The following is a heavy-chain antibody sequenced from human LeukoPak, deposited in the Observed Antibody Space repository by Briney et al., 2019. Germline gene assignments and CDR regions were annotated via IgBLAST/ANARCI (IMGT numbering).Heavy chain of an antibody. J-gene: IGHJ6*02. V-gene: IGHV3-30*18. CDR1: GFTFSSYG. CDR3: AKGEGSSGWYYYYYGMDV. CDR2: ISYDGSNK. Sequence: GRSLRLSCAASGFTFSSYGMHWVRQAPGKGLEWVAVISYDGSNKYYADSVKGRFTISRDNSKNTLYLQMNSLRAEDTAVYYCAKGEGSSGWYYYYYGMDVWGQGTTVTVSS. D-gene: IGHD6-19*01.